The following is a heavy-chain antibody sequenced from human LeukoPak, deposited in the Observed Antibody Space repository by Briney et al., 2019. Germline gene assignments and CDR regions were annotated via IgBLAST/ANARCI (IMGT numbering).Heavy chain of an antibody. CDR3: AREGDGYTPNFYDY. J-gene: IGHJ4*02. D-gene: IGHD5-12*01. Sequence: GSSVKVSCKASGGTFSSYAISWVRQAPGQGLEWMGIINPSGGSTNCAQKFQGRVTMTRDTSTSTVYMELSSLRSEDTAVYYCAREGDGYTPNFYDYWGQGTLVTVSS. V-gene: IGHV1-46*01. CDR2: INPSGGST. CDR1: GGTFSSYA.